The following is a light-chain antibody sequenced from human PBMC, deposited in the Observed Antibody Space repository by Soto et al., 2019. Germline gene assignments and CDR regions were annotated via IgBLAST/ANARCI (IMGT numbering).Light chain of an antibody. V-gene: IGKV1-39*01. CDR3: QQSYGTPIT. Sequence: DIQMTQSPSSRSASVGERVTITCRASQSISRYLNWYQQKPGKAPNLLIYVASSLQSEVPSRFSGSGSGTDFTLTITSLQPEDFATYYCQQSYGTPITFGQGTRLEIK. CDR1: QSISRY. J-gene: IGKJ5*01. CDR2: VAS.